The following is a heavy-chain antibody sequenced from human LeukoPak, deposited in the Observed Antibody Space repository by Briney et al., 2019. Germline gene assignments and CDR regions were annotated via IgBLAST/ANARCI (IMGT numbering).Heavy chain of an antibody. J-gene: IGHJ4*02. Sequence: SETLSLTCSVSGGSISSYYWSWLRQPPGKGREGIGYVFYCGTTNYSPSLKSRVTMSVDTSKNQFSLKLSSVTAADTAVYYCASESSGSYYNYFDYWGEGTLVTVSP. CDR1: GGSISSYY. CDR3: ASESSGSYYNYFDY. V-gene: IGHV4-59*01. D-gene: IGHD3-22*01. CDR2: VFYCGTT.